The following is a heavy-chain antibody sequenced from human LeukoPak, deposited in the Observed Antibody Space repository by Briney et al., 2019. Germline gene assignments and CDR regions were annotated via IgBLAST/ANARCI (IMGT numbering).Heavy chain of an antibody. Sequence: SETLSLTCAVYGGSFSGYYRSWIRQPPGKGLEWIGEINHSGSTNYNPSLKSRVTISVDTSKNQFSLKLSSVTAADTAVYYCASLAVVAATNISNWFDPWGQGTLVTVSS. J-gene: IGHJ5*02. D-gene: IGHD2-15*01. CDR3: ASLAVVAATNISNWFDP. CDR2: INHSGST. CDR1: GGSFSGYY. V-gene: IGHV4-34*01.